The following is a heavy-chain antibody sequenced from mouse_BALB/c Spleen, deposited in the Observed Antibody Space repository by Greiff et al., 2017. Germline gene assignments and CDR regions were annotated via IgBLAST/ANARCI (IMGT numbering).Heavy chain of an antibody. CDR3: ARPLITTATGAMDY. Sequence: EVMLVESGGGLVQPGGSRKLSCAASGFTFSSFGMHWVRQAPEKGLEWVAYISSGSSTIYYADTVKGRFTISRDNPKNTLFLQMTSLRSEDTAMYYCARPLITTATGAMDYWGQGTSVTVSS. D-gene: IGHD1-2*01. J-gene: IGHJ4*01. CDR2: ISSGSSTI. V-gene: IGHV5-17*02. CDR1: GFTFSSFG.